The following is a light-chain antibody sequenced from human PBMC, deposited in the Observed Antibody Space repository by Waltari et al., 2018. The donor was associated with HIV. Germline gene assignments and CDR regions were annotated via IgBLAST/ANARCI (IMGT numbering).Light chain of an antibody. CDR3: QQYAKSPRT. V-gene: IGKV3-20*01. CDR1: QSVSSN. CDR2: GAS. Sequence: EIVLTQSPGTLSLSPGERATLSCRASQSVSSNLAWYQQKPGQAPRLLIYGASSRATGIPDRVSGSGSGTDFTLTISRLEPEDFAVYFCQQYAKSPRTFGQGTKVEIK. J-gene: IGKJ1*01.